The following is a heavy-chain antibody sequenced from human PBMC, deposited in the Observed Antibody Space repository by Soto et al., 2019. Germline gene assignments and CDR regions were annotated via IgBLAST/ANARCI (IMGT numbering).Heavy chain of an antibody. V-gene: IGHV1-3*01. D-gene: IGHD2-21*02. CDR1: GGTFSRYT. CDR2: IXAGNAXT. Sequence: XSVKVSCKASGGTFSRYTISWVRQAPAQRLDWMGGIXAGNAXTKYSPPFPGXXTITRDTXXSTDHMELSSLRSEDTPVYYCARSIVVATALDYWGQGTLVTASS. CDR3: ARSIVVATALDY. J-gene: IGHJ4*02.